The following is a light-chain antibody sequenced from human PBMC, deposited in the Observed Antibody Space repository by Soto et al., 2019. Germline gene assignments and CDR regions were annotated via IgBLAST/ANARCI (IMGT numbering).Light chain of an antibody. J-gene: IGLJ1*01. CDR3: SSYTGSSTFV. V-gene: IGLV2-14*01. Sequence: QSVLTQPASVSGSPGQSITISCTGNSRDVGGYGYVSWYQQLPGKAPKLLIYDVNNRPSGVSHRFSGSKSGNTASLTIFGLQAEDEADYYCSSYTGSSTFVFGTGTKVTVL. CDR1: SRDVGGYGY. CDR2: DVN.